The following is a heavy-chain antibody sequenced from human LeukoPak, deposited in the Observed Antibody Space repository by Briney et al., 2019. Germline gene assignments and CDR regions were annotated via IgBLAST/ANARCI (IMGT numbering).Heavy chain of an antibody. CDR2: IWYDGNNK. D-gene: IGHD3-3*01. V-gene: IGHV3-33*01. CDR1: GFTFSSYG. Sequence: PGRSLRLSCAASGFTFSSYGMHWVRHAPDRGMEWVAVIWYDGNNKYYADSVKGRFTISRDNSNNTLYLQMNSLRAEETAVYYCAREVYDFWSGYYTGENWFDPGGEGTLVTVSS. J-gene: IGHJ5*02. CDR3: AREVYDFWSGYYTGENWFDP.